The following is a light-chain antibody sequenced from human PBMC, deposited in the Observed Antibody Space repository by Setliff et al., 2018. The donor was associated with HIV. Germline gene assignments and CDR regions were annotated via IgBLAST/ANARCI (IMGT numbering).Light chain of an antibody. Sequence: QSALAQPASVSGSPGQSITISCSGTSSDVGGYNYVSWYQQHPGKAPKLMIYDVSNRPSGVSNRFSGSKSGSTASLTISGLQAEDEADYYCTSYSSNTTLGIFGTGTKVTVL. CDR2: DVS. CDR1: SSDVGGYNY. CDR3: TSYSSNTTLGI. J-gene: IGLJ1*01. V-gene: IGLV2-14*03.